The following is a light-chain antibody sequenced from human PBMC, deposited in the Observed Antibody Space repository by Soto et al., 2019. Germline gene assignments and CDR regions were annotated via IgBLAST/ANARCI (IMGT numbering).Light chain of an antibody. V-gene: IGKV3-20*01. CDR2: GAS. Sequence: EIVLTQSPGTLSLSPGERATLSCRASQSVSSSSLAWYQQKPGQAPRLLIYGASSRATGFPDRFSGSGSGTEFTLTISSLQSEDFAVYYCQQYNNWPRTFGQGTKVDIK. CDR1: QSVSSSS. J-gene: IGKJ1*01. CDR3: QQYNNWPRT.